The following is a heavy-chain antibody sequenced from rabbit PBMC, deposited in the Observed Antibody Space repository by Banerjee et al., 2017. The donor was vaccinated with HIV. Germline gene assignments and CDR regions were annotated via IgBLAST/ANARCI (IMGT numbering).Heavy chain of an antibody. J-gene: IGHJ4*01. V-gene: IGHV1S40*01. D-gene: IGHD3-3*01. Sequence: QSLQESGGGLVKPGGTLTLTCKASGIDFSSYYRMCWVRQAPGRGLELIACIYTTSGSTWYASWAKGRFTISKTSSTTVTLQMTSLTAADTATYFCARGLVAGVLDLWGPGTLVTVS. CDR2: IYTTSGST. CDR1: GIDFSSYYR. CDR3: ARGLVAGVLDL.